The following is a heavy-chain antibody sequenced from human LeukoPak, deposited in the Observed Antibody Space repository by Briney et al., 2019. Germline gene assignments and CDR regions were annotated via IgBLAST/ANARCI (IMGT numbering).Heavy chain of an antibody. D-gene: IGHD2-2*01. CDR2: IYYSGST. CDR3: ASKRVPKKYCSSTSCYFDP. V-gene: IGHV4-39*01. CDR1: GGSISSSSYY. Sequence: SETLSLTCTVSGGSISSSSYYWGWIRQPPGKGLEWIGSIYYSGSTYYNPSLKSRVTISVDTSKNQFSLKLSSVTAADTAVYCCASKRVPKKYCSSTSCYFDPWGQGTLVTVSS. J-gene: IGHJ5*02.